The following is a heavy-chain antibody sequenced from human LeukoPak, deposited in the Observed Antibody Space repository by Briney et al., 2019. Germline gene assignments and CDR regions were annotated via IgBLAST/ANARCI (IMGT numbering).Heavy chain of an antibody. CDR3: ARYSFAAFDI. V-gene: IGHV3-48*02. J-gene: IGHJ3*02. CDR2: ISSGSDTI. D-gene: IGHD1-26*01. Sequence: PGGSLRLSCTASGFTFSNAYMTWVRQAPGKGLEWVSYISSGSDTIYFADSVKGRFTISRDNAKNSLSLQMNSLRDEDTAVYYCARYSFAAFDIWGQGTMVTVSS. CDR1: GFTFSNAY.